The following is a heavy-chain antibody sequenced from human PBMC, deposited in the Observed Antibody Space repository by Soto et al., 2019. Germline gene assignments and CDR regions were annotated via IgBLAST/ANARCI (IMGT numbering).Heavy chain of an antibody. CDR2: ISESGGST. V-gene: IGHV3-23*01. J-gene: IGHJ4*02. D-gene: IGHD6-13*01. CDR3: AKRSPYSSGWYSPIFDY. CDR1: GFSFSDYA. Sequence: GGSLRLSCAASGFSFSDYAMSWVRQAPGKGLEWVSVISESGGSTHYADSVRGRFTVSRDNSKNPLSLRMNSLRDEDTAVYFCAKRSPYSSGWYSPIFDYWGQGALVTVSS.